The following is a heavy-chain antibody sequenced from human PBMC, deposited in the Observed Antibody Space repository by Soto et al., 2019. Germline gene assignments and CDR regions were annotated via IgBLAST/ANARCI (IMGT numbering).Heavy chain of an antibody. Sequence: QVQLQQWGAGLLKPSETLSLTCAVYGGSFSGYYWSWIRQPRGKGLEWIGEINHSGSTNYNPSLKSRVTISVDTSNNQFSLKLSSVTAADTAVYYCARGGGQVGAIGDYWGQGTLVTVSS. J-gene: IGHJ4*02. CDR1: GGSFSGYY. CDR3: ARGGGQVGAIGDY. V-gene: IGHV4-34*01. CDR2: INHSGST. D-gene: IGHD1-26*01.